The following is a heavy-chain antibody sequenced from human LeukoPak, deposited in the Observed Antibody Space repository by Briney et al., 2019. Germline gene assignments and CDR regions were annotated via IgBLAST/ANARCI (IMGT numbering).Heavy chain of an antibody. CDR3: AKDQVAVAGTSYFNWFDP. V-gene: IGHV3-30*02. CDR2: IRYDGSNK. J-gene: IGHJ5*02. Sequence: GCSLGLSCAASGFTFSSYVMHWVRQAPGKGLEWVAFIRYDGSNKYYADSVKGRFTISRDNSKNTLYLQMNSLRAEDTAVYYCAKDQVAVAGTSYFNWFDPWGQGILVTVSS. D-gene: IGHD6-19*01. CDR1: GFTFSSYV.